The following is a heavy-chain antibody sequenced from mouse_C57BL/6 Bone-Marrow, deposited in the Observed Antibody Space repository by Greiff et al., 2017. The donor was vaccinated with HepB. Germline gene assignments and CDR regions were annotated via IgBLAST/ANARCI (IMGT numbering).Heavy chain of an antibody. CDR1: GFTFSSYG. D-gene: IGHD1-1*01. V-gene: IGHV5-6*01. Sequence: EVKLMESGGDLVKPGGSLKLSCAASGFTFSSYGMSWVRQTPDKRLEWVATISSGGSYTYYPDSVKGRFTISRDNAKNTLYLQMSRLKSEEPAMYYCARPQFTTVVATPYFDYWGQGTTLTVSS. J-gene: IGHJ2*01. CDR3: ARPQFTTVVATPYFDY. CDR2: ISSGGSYT.